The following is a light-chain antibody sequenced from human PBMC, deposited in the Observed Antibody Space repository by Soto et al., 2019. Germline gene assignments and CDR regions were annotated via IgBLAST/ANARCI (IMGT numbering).Light chain of an antibody. V-gene: IGKV3-15*01. CDR2: AAS. J-gene: IGKJ3*01. CDR1: QSVSTN. Sequence: ETVMTQSPATLSLSPGERATLSCRASQSVSTNLAWYQQKPGQAPRLLIYAASTRATGIPARFSGSGSGTEFTLTISSLQSEDFAVYYCQQYNKCPSFTFGPGTKVDIK. CDR3: QQYNKCPSFT.